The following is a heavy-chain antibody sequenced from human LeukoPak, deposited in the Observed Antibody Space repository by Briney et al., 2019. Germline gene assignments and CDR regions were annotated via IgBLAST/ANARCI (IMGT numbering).Heavy chain of an antibody. CDR1: GFTFSSYS. CDR3: ARDRLYYYDSSGYLGTFDY. Sequence: GGSLRLSCAASGFTFSSYSMNWVRQAPGTGLEWVSSISSRSSYIYYADSVKGRFTISRDNAKHSLNLQMNSLRAEDTAVYYCARDRLYYYDSSGYLGTFDYWGQGTLVTVSS. V-gene: IGHV3-21*01. D-gene: IGHD3-22*01. CDR2: ISSRSSYI. J-gene: IGHJ4*02.